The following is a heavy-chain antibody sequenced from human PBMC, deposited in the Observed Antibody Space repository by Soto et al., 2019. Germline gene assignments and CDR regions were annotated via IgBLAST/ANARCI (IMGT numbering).Heavy chain of an antibody. V-gene: IGHV3-21*01. Sequence: EVHLVESGGGLVKPGGSLRLSCAASGFTFSSYHMTWVRQAQGKGLEWVSSISTASDYISYADSVKGRFTISRDNTKRSLLLQMNSLRGEDTALEYCARRVCNSTNFYPFDLWGQGTMVAVSS. CDR3: ARRVCNSTNFYPFDL. CDR2: ISTASDYI. CDR1: GFTFSSYH. J-gene: IGHJ3*01. D-gene: IGHD2-2*01.